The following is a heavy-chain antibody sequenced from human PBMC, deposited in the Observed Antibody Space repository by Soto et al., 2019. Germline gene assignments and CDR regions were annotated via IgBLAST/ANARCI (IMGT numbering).Heavy chain of an antibody. V-gene: IGHV3-30*18. CDR3: AKEEYLDY. CDR2: ISYDGSNK. CDR1: GFTFSSYG. Sequence: QVQLVESGGGVVQPGRSLRLSCAASGFTFSSYGMHWVRQAPGKGLEWVAVISYDGSNKYYADSVKGRFTISRDNSKNTLYLKMNSLRAENTAVYYCAKEEYLDYGGQEPLVTVSS. J-gene: IGHJ4*02.